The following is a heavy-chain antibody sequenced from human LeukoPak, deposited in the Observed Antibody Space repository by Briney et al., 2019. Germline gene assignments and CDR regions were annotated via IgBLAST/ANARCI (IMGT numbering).Heavy chain of an antibody. CDR2: IYYSGST. V-gene: IGHV4-30-4*01. CDR1: GGSISSGDYY. D-gene: IGHD3-10*01. Sequence: SETLSLTCTVSGGSISSGDYYWSWIRQPPGKGLEWIGYIYYSGSTYYNPSLKSRVTISVDTSRNQFSLKLSSVTAADTAVYYCASTITMVRGVIMIDAFDIWGQGTMVTVSS. J-gene: IGHJ3*02. CDR3: ASTITMVRGVIMIDAFDI.